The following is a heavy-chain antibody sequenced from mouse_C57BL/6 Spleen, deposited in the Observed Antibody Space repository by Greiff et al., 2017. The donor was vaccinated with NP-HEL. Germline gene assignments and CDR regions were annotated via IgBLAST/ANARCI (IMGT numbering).Heavy chain of an antibody. J-gene: IGHJ4*01. CDR2: ISSGSSTI. D-gene: IGHD3-3*01. CDR3: ARGDLDY. Sequence: DVMLVESGGGLVKPGGSLKLSCAASGFTFSDYGMHWVRQALEKGLEWVAYISSGSSTISYADTVKGRFTISRDNAKNTLFLQMTSLRSEDTAMYYCARGDLDYWGQGTSVTVSS. CDR1: GFTFSDYG. V-gene: IGHV5-17*01.